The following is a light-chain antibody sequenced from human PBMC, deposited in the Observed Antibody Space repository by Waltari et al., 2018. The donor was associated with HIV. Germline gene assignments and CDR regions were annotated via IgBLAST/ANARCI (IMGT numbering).Light chain of an antibody. Sequence: EIVMTQSPATLSVSPGERVTLSCRASQRVGSNLAGDQQGRDQAPRLLNYVAATKAAGIPARFRGSGAGAELALTISSLQAEDFAVYYCRQYDIWPPAGTFGQGTKVEIK. CDR2: VAA. V-gene: IGKV3-15*01. CDR3: RQYDIWPPAGT. J-gene: IGKJ1*01. CDR1: QRVGSN.